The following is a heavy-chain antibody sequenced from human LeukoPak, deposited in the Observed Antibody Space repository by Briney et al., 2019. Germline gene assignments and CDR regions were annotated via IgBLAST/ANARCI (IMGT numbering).Heavy chain of an antibody. Sequence: SVKVSCKASGGTFSSYAISWVRQALGQGPEWMGGIIPIFGTANYAQKFQGRVTITADESTSTAYMELSSLRSEDTAVYYCARSKYSSGLLDYWGQGTLVTVSS. V-gene: IGHV1-69*13. CDR1: GGTFSSYA. CDR3: ARSKYSSGLLDY. J-gene: IGHJ4*02. D-gene: IGHD6-19*01. CDR2: IIPIFGTA.